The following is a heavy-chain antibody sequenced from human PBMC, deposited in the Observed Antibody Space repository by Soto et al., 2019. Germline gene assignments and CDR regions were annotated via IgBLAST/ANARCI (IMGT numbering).Heavy chain of an antibody. D-gene: IGHD6-6*01. CDR3: ASQPGPSSSSSLPYYYYGMDV. Sequence: SVKVSCKASGGTFSSYAISWVRQAPGQGLEWMGGIIPIFGTANYAQKFQGRVTITADESTSTAYMELSSLRSEDTAVYYCASQPGPSSSSSLPYYYYGMDVWGQGTTVTVS. J-gene: IGHJ6*02. CDR1: GGTFSSYA. V-gene: IGHV1-69*13. CDR2: IIPIFGTA.